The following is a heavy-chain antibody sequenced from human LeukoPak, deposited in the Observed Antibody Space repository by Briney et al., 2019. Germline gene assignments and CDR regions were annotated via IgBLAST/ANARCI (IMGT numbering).Heavy chain of an antibody. CDR2: IYSGGST. CDR3: ARVPRSSGWYPFDY. D-gene: IGHD6-19*01. CDR1: GFTVSGNY. J-gene: IGHJ4*01. Sequence: GGSLRLSCAASGFTVSGNYMSWVRPAPGKGLEWVSVIYSGGSTYYADSVKGRFTISRDNSKNTLYLQMNSLRAEDTAVYYCARVPRSSGWYPFDYWGHGTLVTVSS. V-gene: IGHV3-53*01.